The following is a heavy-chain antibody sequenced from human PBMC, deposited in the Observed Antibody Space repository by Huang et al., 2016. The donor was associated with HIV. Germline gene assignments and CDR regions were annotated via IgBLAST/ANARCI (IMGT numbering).Heavy chain of an antibody. CDR3: ASGEYGKNAYDI. Sequence: QLHLQQSGPGLVRPSETLSLICTVSGGSITSSNHYWGWIRQTPGQGLEWIGNFYYSGDAYYTPSLKNRVSISIDTSKSQFSLRLSSVIATDTAVYYCASGEYGKNAYDIWGQGTVVTVS. CDR1: GGSITSSNHY. V-gene: IGHV4-39*01. D-gene: IGHD2-2*01. CDR2: FYYSGDA. J-gene: IGHJ3*02.